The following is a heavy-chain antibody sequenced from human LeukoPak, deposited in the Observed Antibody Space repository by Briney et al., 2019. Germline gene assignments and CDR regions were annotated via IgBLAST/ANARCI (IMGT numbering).Heavy chain of an antibody. CDR1: GGSISSYY. D-gene: IGHD6-19*01. CDR3: ARGYSSGWYGYFWYGMDV. J-gene: IGHJ6*02. Sequence: SSETLSLTCTVSGGSISSYYWSWIRQPPGKGLEWIGYIYYGGSTNYNPSLKSRVTISVDTSKNQFSLKLSSVTAADTAVYYCARGYSSGWYGYFWYGMDVWGQGTTVTVSS. CDR2: IYYGGST. V-gene: IGHV4-59*01.